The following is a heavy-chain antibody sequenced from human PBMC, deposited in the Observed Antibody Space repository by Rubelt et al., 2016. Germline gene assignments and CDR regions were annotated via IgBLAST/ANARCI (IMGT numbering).Heavy chain of an antibody. CDR2: INHSGTT. Sequence: QVQLQQWGAGLLKPSETLSLTCAVSGGSFSGYYWSWIRQPPGKGLEWIGEINHSGTTNYNPSLKSRVTISVDTSKNQFSLGLTSVTAADTAVYYCARDRASGSLTAWFDPWGQGTLVTVSS. CDR3: ARDRASGSLTAWFDP. J-gene: IGHJ5*02. D-gene: IGHD5-12*01. CDR1: GGSFSGYY. V-gene: IGHV4-34*01.